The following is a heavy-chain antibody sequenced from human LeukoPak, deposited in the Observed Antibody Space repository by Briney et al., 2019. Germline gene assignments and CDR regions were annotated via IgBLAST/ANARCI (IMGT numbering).Heavy chain of an antibody. CDR1: GYTFTSYG. V-gene: IGHV1-18*01. CDR3: ARAYSYGSYYYYGMDV. J-gene: IGHJ6*02. CDR2: ISGYNGNT. Sequence: ASVTVSCTASGYTFTSYGISWVRQAPGQGLEWLGWISGYNGNTKYAHKVQGRVTMTTDTSTGTAYMELRSLISDDTAVYYCARAYSYGSYYYYGMDVWGQGTTVTVSS. D-gene: IGHD5-18*01.